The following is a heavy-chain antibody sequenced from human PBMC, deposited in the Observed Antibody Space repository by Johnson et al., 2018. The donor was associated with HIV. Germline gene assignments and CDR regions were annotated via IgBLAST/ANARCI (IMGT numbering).Heavy chain of an antibody. J-gene: IGHJ3*02. CDR3: AKTYYYDSSGSRAFDI. CDR2: ISYDGSNK. CDR1: GFTFSSYG. D-gene: IGHD3-22*01. V-gene: IGHV3-30*18. Sequence: QVQLVESGGGVVQPGRSLRLSCAASGFTFSSYGMHWVRQAPGKGLEWVAVISYDGSNKYYADSVKGRFTISRDNSKNTLYLQMNSLRAGDTALYFCAKTYYYDSSGSRAFDIWGQGTMVTVSS.